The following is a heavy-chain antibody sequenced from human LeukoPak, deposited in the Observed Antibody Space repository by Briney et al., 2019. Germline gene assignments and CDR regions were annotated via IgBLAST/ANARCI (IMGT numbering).Heavy chain of an antibody. CDR3: AKPSIMITFGGVIETPGAFDI. V-gene: IGHV3-23*01. J-gene: IGHJ3*02. CDR2: ISGSGGST. D-gene: IGHD3-16*02. Sequence: GGSLRLSCAASGFTFSSYAMSWVRQAPGKGLEWVSAISGSGGSTYYADSVKGRFTISRDNSKNTLYLQMNSLRAEDTAVYYCAKPSIMITFGGVIETPGAFDIWGQGTMVTVSS. CDR1: GFTFSSYA.